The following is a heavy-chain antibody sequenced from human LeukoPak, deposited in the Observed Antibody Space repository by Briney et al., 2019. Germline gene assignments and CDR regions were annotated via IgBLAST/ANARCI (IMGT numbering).Heavy chain of an antibody. Sequence: SETLSLTCTVSGGSISSYYWSWIRQPPGKGLEWIGYIFYSGSTNYNPSLKSRVTISVDTSKNEFSLNLTSVTAADTGVYYCARYGSATVARFDYWGQGILVTVSS. V-gene: IGHV4-59*08. CDR3: ARYGSATVARFDY. CDR1: GGSISSYY. J-gene: IGHJ4*02. D-gene: IGHD4-11*01. CDR2: IFYSGST.